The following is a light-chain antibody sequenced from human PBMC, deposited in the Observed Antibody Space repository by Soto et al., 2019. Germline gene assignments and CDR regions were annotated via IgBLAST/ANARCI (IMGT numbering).Light chain of an antibody. J-gene: IGLJ1*01. Sequence: QSALTQPPSASGSPGQSVTISCTGTSSDVGGYNSVSWYQQHPGKAPKLMIYEVSKRPSGVPDRFSGSKSANTASLTVSVLQAEYEADYYCTSYVGSNTYVFGTGTKLTVL. CDR1: SSDVGGYNS. CDR3: TSYVGSNTYV. V-gene: IGLV2-8*01. CDR2: EVS.